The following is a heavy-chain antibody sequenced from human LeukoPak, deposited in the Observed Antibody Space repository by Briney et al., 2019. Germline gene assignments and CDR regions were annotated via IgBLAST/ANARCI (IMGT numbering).Heavy chain of an antibody. Sequence: PGGSLRLSCVVSGFTLSSDWMSWIRQPPGKGLEWIGEINHSGSTNYNPSLKSRVTISVDTSKNQFSLKLSSVTAADTAVYYCARVSENAPFDYWGQGTLVTVSS. J-gene: IGHJ4*02. CDR3: ARVSENAPFDY. CDR1: GFTLSSDW. CDR2: INHSGST. V-gene: IGHV4-34*01.